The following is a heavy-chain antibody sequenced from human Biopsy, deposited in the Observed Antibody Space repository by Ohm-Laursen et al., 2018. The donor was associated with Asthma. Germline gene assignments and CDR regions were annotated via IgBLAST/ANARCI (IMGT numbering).Heavy chain of an antibody. J-gene: IGHJ4*02. V-gene: IGHV1-24*01. CDR2: HDHEEGGT. Sequence: ATVKISCKISGYSLTDLSMHWVRQAPGQGLEWMGGHDHEEGGTVNARRFQGRVTMTEDTSTDTAYMELSSLSSDDTAVYYCASDFPKDYVRYNFQFWGQGTLVIVSS. D-gene: IGHD4-17*01. CDR1: GYSLTDLS. CDR3: ASDFPKDYVRYNFQF.